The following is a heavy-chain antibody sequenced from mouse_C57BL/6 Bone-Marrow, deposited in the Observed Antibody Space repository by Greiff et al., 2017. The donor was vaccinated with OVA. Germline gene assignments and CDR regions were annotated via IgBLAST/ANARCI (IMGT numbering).Heavy chain of an antibody. D-gene: IGHD2-5*01. J-gene: IGHJ4*01. CDR3: AREGSNYPLDIDY. CDR2: INPNSGST. V-gene: IGHV1-64*01. CDR1: GYTFTSYW. Sequence: QVQLQQPGAELVKPGASVKLSCKASGYTFTSYWMHWVQQRPGQGLEWIGMINPNSGSTNYNEKFKSKATLTVDKSSSTAYMQLSSLTSEDSAVYYCAREGSNYPLDIDYWGQGTSVTVSS.